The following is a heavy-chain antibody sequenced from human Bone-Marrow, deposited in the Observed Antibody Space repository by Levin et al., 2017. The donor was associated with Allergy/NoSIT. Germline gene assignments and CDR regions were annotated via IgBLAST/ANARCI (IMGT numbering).Heavy chain of an antibody. J-gene: IGHJ4*02. Sequence: RTSETLSLTCTVSGGSISGGGYYWSWIRQHPGTGLEWIGYIYYSGNTYYNPSLKSRVIISVVTSKNQLSLKLTSVTVADTAMYYCARFNGYDFDYWGQGTLVTVSS. D-gene: IGHD5-12*01. CDR1: GGSISGGGYY. CDR3: ARFNGYDFDY. V-gene: IGHV4-31*03. CDR2: IYYSGNT.